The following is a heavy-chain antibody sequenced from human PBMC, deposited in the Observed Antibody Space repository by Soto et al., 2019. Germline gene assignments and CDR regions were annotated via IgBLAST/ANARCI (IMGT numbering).Heavy chain of an antibody. D-gene: IGHD3-22*01. CDR3: ARQLDGGTRYYYDSSGPHDAFDI. J-gene: IGHJ3*02. CDR1: GGSISSSSYY. V-gene: IGHV4-39*01. Sequence: SETLSLTCTVSGGSISSSSYYWGWIRQPPGKGLEWIGIIYYSGSTYYNPSLKSRVTISVDTSKNQFSLKLSSVTAADTAVYYCARQLDGGTRYYYDSSGPHDAFDIWGQGTMVTVSS. CDR2: IYYSGST.